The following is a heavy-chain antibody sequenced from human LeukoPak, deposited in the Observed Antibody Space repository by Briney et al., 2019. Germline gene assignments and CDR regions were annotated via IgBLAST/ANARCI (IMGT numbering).Heavy chain of an antibody. CDR2: ISGRGVNT. Sequence: GGSLRLSCAASGFTFSSYAMSWVRQAPGKGLEWVSAISGRGVNTYYADSVKGRFTISRDNSKNTLYLQMNSLRAEDTAVYYCARDLLYDSSGSFDYWGQGTLVTVSS. CDR1: GFTFSSYA. CDR3: ARDLLYDSSGSFDY. D-gene: IGHD3-22*01. J-gene: IGHJ4*02. V-gene: IGHV3-23*01.